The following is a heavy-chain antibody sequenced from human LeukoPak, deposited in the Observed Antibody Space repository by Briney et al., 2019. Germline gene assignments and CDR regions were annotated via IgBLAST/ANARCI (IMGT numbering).Heavy chain of an antibody. V-gene: IGHV3-74*01. CDR1: GFTFSNYW. Sequence: AGGSLRLSCAASGFTFSNYWMHWVRQVPGKGLVWVSRINDDGSATFYADSVKGRFTISRDNAKNTLFLQMSSLRAEDTAVYYCAKEIWPTVTTPGRTYFDYWGQGALVTVSS. CDR3: AKEIWPTVTTPGRTYFDY. D-gene: IGHD4-17*01. J-gene: IGHJ4*02. CDR2: INDDGSAT.